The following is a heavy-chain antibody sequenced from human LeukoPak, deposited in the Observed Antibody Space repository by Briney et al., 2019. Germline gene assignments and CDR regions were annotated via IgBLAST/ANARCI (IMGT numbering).Heavy chain of an antibody. CDR1: GFTFSSSA. V-gene: IGHV3-53*04. Sequence: GGSLRLSCAASGFTFSSSAMHWVRQAPGKGLEWVSVIYSAGNTYYADSVKGRFTISRHNSENTLYLQMNSLRVEDTAVYYCARGGTPGYSSGRIDYWGQGTLVTVSS. J-gene: IGHJ4*02. CDR2: IYSAGNT. D-gene: IGHD6-19*01. CDR3: ARGGTPGYSSGRIDY.